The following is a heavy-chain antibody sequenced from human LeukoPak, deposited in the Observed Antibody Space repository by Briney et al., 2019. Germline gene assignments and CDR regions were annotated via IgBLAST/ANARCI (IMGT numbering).Heavy chain of an antibody. D-gene: IGHD1-26*01. Sequence: GSLRLSCAASEFTFSSYCMNWVRQAPGKGLEWVSYISSVSSTIYYADSVKGRFTISRDNAKNSLYLQMNSLRDEDTAVYYCARGRWSGASSPIDYWGQGTLVTVSS. J-gene: IGHJ4*02. CDR1: EFTFSSYC. V-gene: IGHV3-48*02. CDR3: ARGRWSGASSPIDY. CDR2: ISSVSSTI.